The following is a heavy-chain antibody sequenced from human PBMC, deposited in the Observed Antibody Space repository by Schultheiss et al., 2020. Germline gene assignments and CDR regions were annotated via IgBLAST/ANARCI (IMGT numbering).Heavy chain of an antibody. CDR2: IYYSGST. CDR3: ARAPLYCSGGSCSYYYYYGMDV. CDR1: GGSISSGGYY. V-gene: IGHV4-31*03. Sequence: SETLSLTCTVSGGSISSGGYYWSWIRQHPGKGLEWIGYIYYSGSTYYNPSLKSRVTISVDTSKNQFSLKLSSVTAADTAVYYCARAPLYCSGGSCSYYYYYGMDVWGKGTTVTVSS. D-gene: IGHD2-15*01. J-gene: IGHJ6*04.